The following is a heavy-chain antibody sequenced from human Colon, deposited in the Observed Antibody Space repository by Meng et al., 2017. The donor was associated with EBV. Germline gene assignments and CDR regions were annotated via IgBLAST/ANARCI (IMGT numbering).Heavy chain of an antibody. Sequence: VTLHPVGAGLLKTLGTLSPPRVVYVGALSAFYSSWIRQSPGQGMEWIGEIHPSGIIFYNPSLQSRVTLPVDTSKNQSSLNLNSVTAADTAVYFCSRGVDSYKLGNLWGRGTLVTVSS. D-gene: IGHD7-27*01. CDR2: IHPSGII. CDR1: VGALSAFY. J-gene: IGHJ2*01. CDR3: SRGVDSYKLGNL. V-gene: IGHV4-34*01.